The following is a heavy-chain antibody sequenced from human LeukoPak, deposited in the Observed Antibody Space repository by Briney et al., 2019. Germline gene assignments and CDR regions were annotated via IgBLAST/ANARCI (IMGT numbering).Heavy chain of an antibody. Sequence: GGSLRLSCAASGFTFDDYTMHWVRQAPGKGLEWVSLISWDGGSTYYADSVKGRFTISRNNSKNSLYLQMNSLRTEDTALYYCAKDHSQAKYSITWKFDPWGQGTLVTVSS. V-gene: IGHV3-43*01. CDR1: GFTFDDYT. J-gene: IGHJ5*02. CDR3: AKDHSQAKYSITWKFDP. CDR2: ISWDGGST. D-gene: IGHD6-13*01.